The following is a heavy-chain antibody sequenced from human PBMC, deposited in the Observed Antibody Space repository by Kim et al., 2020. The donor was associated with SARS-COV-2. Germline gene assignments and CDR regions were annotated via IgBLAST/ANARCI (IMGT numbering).Heavy chain of an antibody. CDR1: GFSVSAAY. V-gene: IGHV3-66*01. D-gene: IGHD2-2*01. J-gene: IGHJ4*02. CDR3: VSDPHASRSY. Sequence: GGSLRLSCAVSGFSVSAAYVGWVRQTPGKRLEWVSAIYYDGRTYYGESVMRRFTVSRDNSKNTVYLQMNSLRVEDTAVYYCVSDPHASRSYWGQGTLVTVSS. CDR2: IYYDGRT.